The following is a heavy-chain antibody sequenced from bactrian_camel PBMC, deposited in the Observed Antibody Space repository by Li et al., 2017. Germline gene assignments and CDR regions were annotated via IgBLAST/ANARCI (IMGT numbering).Heavy chain of an antibody. CDR1: GYASSRYC. D-gene: IGHD6*01. CDR2: IPIVGPA. Sequence: HVQLVESGGGSVQAGGSLRLSCTASGYASSRYCMGWFRQAPGKEREGVAWIPIVGPASYADSVKGRFTVSKDRTENTLILQMNSLNSDDSGVYYCAAAHRPPWGGSWSSLSSLEYVYWGDGTQVTVS. V-gene: IGHV3S53*01. CDR3: AAAHRPPWGGSWSSLSSLEYVY. J-gene: IGHJ4*01.